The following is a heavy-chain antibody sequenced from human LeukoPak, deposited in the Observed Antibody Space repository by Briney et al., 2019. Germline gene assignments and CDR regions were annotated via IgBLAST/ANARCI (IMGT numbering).Heavy chain of an antibody. Sequence: RSSETLSLTCAVYGGSFSGYHWSWIRQPPGKGLEWIGEINHSGSTNYNPSLKSRVTISVDTSKNQFSLKLSSVTAADTAVYYCARGPRLLWFGESTKDFDYWGQGTLVTVSS. CDR2: INHSGST. CDR3: ARGPRLLWFGESTKDFDY. V-gene: IGHV4-34*01. CDR1: GGSFSGYH. J-gene: IGHJ4*02. D-gene: IGHD3-10*01.